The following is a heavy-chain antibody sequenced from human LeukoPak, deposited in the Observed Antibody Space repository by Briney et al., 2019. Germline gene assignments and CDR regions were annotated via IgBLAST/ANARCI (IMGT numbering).Heavy chain of an antibody. CDR2: TVSEIDGGTT. Sequence: PGGSLRLSCAASGFTFNYAWMSWVRQVPGKGLEWVGQTVSEIDGGTTDYAAPVKGRFTISRDDSKSTLYLQMNSLKIEDTAVYYCTTDEDWNYARKDVWGQGATVIVSS. J-gene: IGHJ6*02. V-gene: IGHV3-15*04. CDR3: TTDEDWNYARKDV. D-gene: IGHD1-7*01. CDR1: GFTFNYAW.